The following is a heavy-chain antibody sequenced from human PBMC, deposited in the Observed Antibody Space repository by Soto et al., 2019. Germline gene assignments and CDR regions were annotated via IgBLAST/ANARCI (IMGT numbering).Heavy chain of an antibody. Sequence: PGESLKISWKAAGYSCTTSWIGWVRQMPGIGLEWMGIVYPGDSDARYSPSFQGQVTISADKSINTAYLQWSSLRASDTAIYYCARQNSGGYPYYYYYGLDVWGQGTTVTVSS. V-gene: IGHV5-51*01. CDR1: GYSCTTSW. CDR3: ARQNSGGYPYYYYYGLDV. CDR2: VYPGDSDA. J-gene: IGHJ6*02. D-gene: IGHD1-26*01.